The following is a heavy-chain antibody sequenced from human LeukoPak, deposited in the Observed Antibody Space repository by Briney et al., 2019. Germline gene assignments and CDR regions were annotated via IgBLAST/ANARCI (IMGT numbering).Heavy chain of an antibody. Sequence: GESLKISCKGSGYSFTSYWIGWVRQMPGKGLEWMGIIYPGDSDTRYSPSFQGQVTISADKSISTAYLQWSSLKASDTAMYYCARRHSSYDYYYYGMDVWGQGTTVTVSS. CDR2: IYPGDSDT. D-gene: IGHD5-12*01. CDR3: ARRHSSYDYYYYGMDV. J-gene: IGHJ6*02. CDR1: GYSFTSYW. V-gene: IGHV5-51*01.